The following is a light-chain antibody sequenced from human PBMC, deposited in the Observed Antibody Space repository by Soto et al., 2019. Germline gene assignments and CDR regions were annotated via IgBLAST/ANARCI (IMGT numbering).Light chain of an antibody. J-gene: IGKJ2*01. Sequence: DIQMTQSPSTLSASVGDRVTITCRASQSISSWLAWYQQRPGKAPKLLIYKASSLESGVPSRFNGSGSGTEFTLTIRSLQPDDFATYYCQQYNSSSYTFGQGTKLEIK. CDR3: QQYNSSSYT. CDR1: QSISSW. V-gene: IGKV1-5*03. CDR2: KAS.